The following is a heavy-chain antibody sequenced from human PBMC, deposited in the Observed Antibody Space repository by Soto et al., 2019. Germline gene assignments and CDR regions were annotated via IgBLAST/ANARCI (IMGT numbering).Heavy chain of an antibody. V-gene: IGHV3-23*01. Sequence: GGSLRLSCAASGFTFSSYAMSWVRQASEQGLERVSAISGSVGSTYDVDSVKGRFTISRDNSKYTLYLQMNSLRAEDTAVYYCAKDPYISAGAFFDYWGQGSLVSGSS. D-gene: IGHD6-25*01. J-gene: IGHJ4*02. CDR3: AKDPYISAGAFFDY. CDR1: GFTFSSYA. CDR2: ISGSVGST.